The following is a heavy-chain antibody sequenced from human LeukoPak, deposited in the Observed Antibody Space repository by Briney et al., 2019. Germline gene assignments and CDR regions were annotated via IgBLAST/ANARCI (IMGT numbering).Heavy chain of an antibody. J-gene: IGHJ4*02. D-gene: IGHD2-15*01. CDR1: GYTFTGYY. CDR3: ARRYCSDTLCYFFDY. Sequence: GASVKVSCKASGYTFTGYYIHWVRQAPGQGLEWMGWINPNTSGTNYAQKFQGRVTMTRDTSINTAYMELNRLRSDDTAVFYCARRYCSDTLCYFFDYWGQGTLVTVSS. V-gene: IGHV1-2*02. CDR2: INPNTSGT.